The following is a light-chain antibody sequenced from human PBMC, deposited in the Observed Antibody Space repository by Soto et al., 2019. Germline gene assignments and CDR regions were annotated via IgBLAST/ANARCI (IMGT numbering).Light chain of an antibody. CDR1: SSDVGSYNL. J-gene: IGLJ2*01. Sequence: QSALTQPASVSGSPGQSITISCTGTSSDVGSYNLVSWYQQYPGKAPKLMIYEGSKRPSGVSNRFSGSKSGNTASLTISGLQAEDEADYYCSSYAGSVVFGGGTKVTVL. V-gene: IGLV2-23*01. CDR2: EGS. CDR3: SSYAGSVV.